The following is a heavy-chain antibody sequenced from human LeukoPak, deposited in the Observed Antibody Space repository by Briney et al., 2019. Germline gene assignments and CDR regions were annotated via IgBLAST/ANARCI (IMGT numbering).Heavy chain of an antibody. J-gene: IGHJ4*02. Sequence: GRSLRLSCAASGFTFSNYGMHWVRQAPGKGLEWVAVIWYDGSNKYYGDSVKGRFTISRDNSKNTLYLQMNSLRAEDTAVYYCARDITAMVMIDYWGQGTLVTVSS. CDR1: GFTFSNYG. D-gene: IGHD5-18*01. CDR2: IWYDGSNK. V-gene: IGHV3-33*01. CDR3: ARDITAMVMIDY.